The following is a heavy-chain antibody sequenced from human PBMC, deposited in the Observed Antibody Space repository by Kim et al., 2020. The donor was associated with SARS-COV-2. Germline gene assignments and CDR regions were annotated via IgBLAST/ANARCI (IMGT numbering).Heavy chain of an antibody. Sequence: YSPSFQGQVTISADKSISTAYLQWSSLKASDTAMYYCNTATADFHAFDVWGQGTMVTVSS. J-gene: IGHJ3*01. D-gene: IGHD5-18*01. CDR3: NTATADFHAFDV. V-gene: IGHV5-51*01.